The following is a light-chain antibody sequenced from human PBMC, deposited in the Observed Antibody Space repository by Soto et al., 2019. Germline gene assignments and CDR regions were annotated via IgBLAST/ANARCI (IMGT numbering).Light chain of an antibody. CDR2: VDS. V-gene: IGLV3-21*02. Sequence: LTQPPSVSVAPGQTARITCGGNNIESKSVHWYQQRPGQAPVLVIYVDSDRPSGIPDRFSASTSGNTAALTISRVEAGDEADHYCQVWDTISDHYVFGSGTKVTV. CDR3: QVWDTISDHYV. J-gene: IGLJ1*01. CDR1: NIESKS.